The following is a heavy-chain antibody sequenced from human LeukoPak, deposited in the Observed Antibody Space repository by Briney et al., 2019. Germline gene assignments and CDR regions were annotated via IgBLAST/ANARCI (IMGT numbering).Heavy chain of an antibody. CDR1: GFTVSDDY. CDR3: ARDGVWATFDY. D-gene: IGHD2-8*01. J-gene: IGHJ4*02. CDR2: IYSGGTT. V-gene: IGHV3-66*01. Sequence: GGSLRLSCAASGFTVSDDYMSWVRQAPGKGLEWVSVIYSGGTTDYADSVKGRFTISRDNSKNTLYLQMNSLRAEDTAEYYCARDGVWATFDYWGQRTLVTVSS.